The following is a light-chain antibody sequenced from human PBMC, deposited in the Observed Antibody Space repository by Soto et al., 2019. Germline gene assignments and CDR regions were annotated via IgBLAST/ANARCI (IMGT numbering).Light chain of an antibody. CDR2: RAS. CDR3: QHYGASPWT. J-gene: IGKJ1*01. Sequence: ELVLTQSPGTLSLSPGDRATLSCRASQSVSSTYLAWYQRRPGQAPRVLIYRASIRATGISDRFSGSGSGTDFTLTISRLEPEDFAVYYCQHYGASPWTFGQGTKVDIK. CDR1: QSVSSTY. V-gene: IGKV3-20*01.